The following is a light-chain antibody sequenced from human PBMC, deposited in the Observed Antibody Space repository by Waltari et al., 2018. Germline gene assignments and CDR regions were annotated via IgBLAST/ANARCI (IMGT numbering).Light chain of an antibody. J-gene: IGKJ2*03. Sequence: DIQMTQSPSTLSASVGDRVTITCRASQTISSWLAWYQQKPGKAPKLLMYKASSLESGFPSRFSGSGSGTEFTLTISSLQPDDFATYYCQQYSTYSSFGQGTKLEI. V-gene: IGKV1-5*03. CDR1: QTISSW. CDR3: QQYSTYSS. CDR2: KAS.